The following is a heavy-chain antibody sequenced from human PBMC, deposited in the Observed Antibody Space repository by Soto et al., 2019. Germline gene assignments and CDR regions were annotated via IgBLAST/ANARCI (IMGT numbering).Heavy chain of an antibody. V-gene: IGHV1-18*01. J-gene: IGHJ4*02. D-gene: IGHD6-19*01. CDR1: GYTFTSYG. CDR3: AKAEKSSAVAGYFDS. CDR2: ISAYNGNT. Sequence: ASVKVSCKASGYTFTSYGISWVRQAPGQGLEWMGWISAYNGNTNYAQKLQGRVTMTTDTSTSTAYMELRSLRSDDTAVYYCAKAEKSSAVAGYFDSWGQGTLVTVSS.